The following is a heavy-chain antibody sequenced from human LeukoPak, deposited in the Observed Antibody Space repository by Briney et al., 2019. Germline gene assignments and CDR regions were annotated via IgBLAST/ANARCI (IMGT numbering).Heavy chain of an antibody. CDR1: GGSISSYY. CDR3: ARDIKYDYVWGSYRYGSFDI. D-gene: IGHD3-16*02. V-gene: IGHV4-59*01. J-gene: IGHJ3*02. CDR2: IYYSGST. Sequence: PSETLSLTFTVSGGSISSYYWSWIRQPPGKGLEWIGYIYYSGSTNYNPSLKSRVTISVDTSKNQFSLELSSVTAADTAVYYCARDIKYDYVWGSYRYGSFDIWGQGTMVTVSS.